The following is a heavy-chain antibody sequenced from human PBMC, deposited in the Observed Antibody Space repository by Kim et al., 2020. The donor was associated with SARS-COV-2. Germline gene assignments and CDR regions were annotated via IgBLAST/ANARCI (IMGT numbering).Heavy chain of an antibody. CDR3: ARGMTGGNDAFDI. V-gene: IGHV4-31*02. Sequence: HPSLKGRVTISVDTSKNQFSLKLSSVTAADTAVYYCARGMTGGNDAFDIWGQGTMVTVSS. J-gene: IGHJ3*02.